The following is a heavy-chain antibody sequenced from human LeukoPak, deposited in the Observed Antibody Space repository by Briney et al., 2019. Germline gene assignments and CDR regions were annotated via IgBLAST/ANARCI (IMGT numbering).Heavy chain of an antibody. CDR2: ISSSGSTI. Sequence: GGSLRLSCAASGFTFSDYYMSWIRQAPGKGLEWVSYISSSGSTIYYADSVKGRFTISRDNAKNSLYLQMNSLRAEDTAVYYCAKAPEGIPTSFDYWGQGTLVTVSS. CDR3: AKAPEGIPTSFDY. D-gene: IGHD5-18*01. J-gene: IGHJ4*02. V-gene: IGHV3-11*01. CDR1: GFTFSDYY.